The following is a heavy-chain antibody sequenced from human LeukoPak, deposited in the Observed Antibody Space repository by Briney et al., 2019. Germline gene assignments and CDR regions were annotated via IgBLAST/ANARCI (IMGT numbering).Heavy chain of an antibody. CDR3: ARAWGGYYYYYYYMDV. J-gene: IGHJ6*03. CDR2: ISWNSGSI. V-gene: IGHV3-9*01. CDR1: GFTFDDYA. D-gene: IGHD3-16*01. Sequence: GGSLRLSCAASGFTFDDYAMHWVRQAPGKGLEWVSGISWNSGSIGYADSVKGRFTISRDNAKNSLYLQMNSLRAEDTAVYYCARAWGGYYYYYYYMDVWGKGTTVTISS.